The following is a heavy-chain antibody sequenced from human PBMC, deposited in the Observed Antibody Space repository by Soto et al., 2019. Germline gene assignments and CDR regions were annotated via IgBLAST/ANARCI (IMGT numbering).Heavy chain of an antibody. J-gene: IGHJ4*02. D-gene: IGHD6-13*01. CDR1: GYTLTELS. CDR2: FDPEDGET. CDR3: ATEGAIHGPIAAPGRPLCY. Sequence: ASVKVSCKVSGYTLTELSVHWVRQAPGKGLEGMGGFDPEDGETIYAQKFQGRVTMTEDTSTDTAYMELSSLRSEDTAVYYCATEGAIHGPIAAPGRPLCYWGEGTLLAVSP. V-gene: IGHV1-24*01.